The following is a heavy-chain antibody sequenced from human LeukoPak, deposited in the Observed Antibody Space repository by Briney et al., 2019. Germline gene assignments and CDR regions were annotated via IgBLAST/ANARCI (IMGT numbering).Heavy chain of an antibody. J-gene: IGHJ4*02. V-gene: IGHV5-51*01. CDR1: GYSFTSYW. CDR3: ARRVRVVGATDYFDY. CDR2: IYPDDSDT. Sequence: PGESLKISCKGSGYSFTSYWIGWVRQMPGKGLEWMGIIYPDDSDTRYSPSFQRQVTMSAGKSISPAYLQWSSLRASDTAMYYCARRVRVVGATDYFDYWGQGTLVTVSS. D-gene: IGHD1-26*01.